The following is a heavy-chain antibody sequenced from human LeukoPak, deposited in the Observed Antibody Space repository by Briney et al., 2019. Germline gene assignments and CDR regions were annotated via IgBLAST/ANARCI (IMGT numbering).Heavy chain of an antibody. CDR3: AGYAVEIVATIPYYYYGMDV. Sequence: GGSLRLSCTASGFTFSSYWMSWVRQAPGKGLEWVANIKQGGSEKYYVDSVKGRFTISRGNAKNSLYLQMNSLRAEDTAVYYCAGYAVEIVATIPYYYYGMDVWGQGTTVTVSS. D-gene: IGHD5-12*01. CDR1: GFTFSSYW. V-gene: IGHV3-7*01. CDR2: IKQGGSEK. J-gene: IGHJ6*02.